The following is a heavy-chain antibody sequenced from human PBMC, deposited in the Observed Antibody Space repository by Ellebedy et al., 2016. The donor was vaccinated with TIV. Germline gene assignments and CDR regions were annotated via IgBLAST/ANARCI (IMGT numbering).Heavy chain of an antibody. Sequence: PGGSLRLSCAASGFTFSLNWMYWVRQAPGKGLEWVANIKEDGSEEYYVDSVKGRFTISRDNAKNSLYLQMNSLRAEDTAVYYCVRDLHGSYFDWGQGTLVTVSS. CDR1: GFTFSLNW. J-gene: IGHJ4*02. CDR3: VRDLHGSYFD. V-gene: IGHV3-7*03. CDR2: IKEDGSEE. D-gene: IGHD1-26*01.